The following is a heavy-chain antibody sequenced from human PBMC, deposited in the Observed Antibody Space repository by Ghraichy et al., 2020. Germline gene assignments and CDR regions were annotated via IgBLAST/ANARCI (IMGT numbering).Heavy chain of an antibody. CDR3: ARSSTRVMVLINY. V-gene: IGHV4-59*13. Sequence: SETLSLTCTVSGGAIENYFWSWIRQPPGKGLEWIGNVYKTGSTNYNPSLKSRVTMSVDTSKNQFSLDLTSVTAADTATYYCARSSTRVMVLINYWGQVTLVTVSS. CDR2: VYKTGST. CDR1: GGAIENYF. D-gene: IGHD4/OR15-4a*01. J-gene: IGHJ4*02.